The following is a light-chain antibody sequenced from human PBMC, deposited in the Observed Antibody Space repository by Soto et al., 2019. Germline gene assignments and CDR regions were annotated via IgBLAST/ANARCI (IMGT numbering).Light chain of an antibody. CDR2: RNN. J-gene: IGLJ2*01. Sequence: QSVLTQPPSASGTPGQRVTISCSGSISNIGSNPVYWHQQLPGTAPKLLIFRNNQRPSGVPDRFSDSKSGTSASLAISGLRSEDEADYYCSSYGGNNNVLFGGGTKVTVL. CDR3: SSYGGNNNVL. CDR1: ISNIGSNP. V-gene: IGLV1-47*01.